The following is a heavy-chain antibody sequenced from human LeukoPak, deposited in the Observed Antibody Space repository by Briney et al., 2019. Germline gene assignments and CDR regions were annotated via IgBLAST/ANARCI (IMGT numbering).Heavy chain of an antibody. J-gene: IGHJ3*02. CDR2: IYYSGTT. CDR3: ARESGGAPLQSFAFDI. CDR1: GGSISSYY. D-gene: IGHD4-11*01. V-gene: IGHV4-59*01. Sequence: PSETLSLTCTVSGGSISSYYWSWIRQPPGKGLEWIGYIYYSGTTNYNPSLKSRVTISVDTSKNQFSLKLSSVTAADTAVYYCARESGGAPLQSFAFDIWGQGTMVTVSS.